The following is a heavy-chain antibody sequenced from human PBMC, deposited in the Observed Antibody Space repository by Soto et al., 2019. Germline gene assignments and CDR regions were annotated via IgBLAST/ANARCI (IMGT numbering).Heavy chain of an antibody. CDR2: ISSSSSTI. J-gene: IGHJ3*02. CDR3: AKDHRKRAVVTGGADAFDI. D-gene: IGHD2-15*01. Sequence: GGSLRLSCAASGFTFSSYSMNWVRQAPGKGLEWVSYISSSSSTIYYADSVKGRFTISRDNAKNSLYLQMNSLRAEDTAVYYCAKDHRKRAVVTGGADAFDIWGQGTMVTVSS. CDR1: GFTFSSYS. V-gene: IGHV3-48*01.